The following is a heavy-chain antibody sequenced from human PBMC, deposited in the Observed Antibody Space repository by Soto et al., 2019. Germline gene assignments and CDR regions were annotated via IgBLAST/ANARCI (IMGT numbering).Heavy chain of an antibody. CDR2: ISSSSSYI. J-gene: IGHJ3*02. D-gene: IGHD5-12*01. V-gene: IGHV3-21*01. CDR3: ARDIRERGYSGYDDAFDI. CDR1: GFTFSSYS. Sequence: GSLRLSCAASGFTFSSYSMNWVRQAPGKGLEWVSSISSSSSYIYYADSVKGRFTISRDNAKNSLYLQMNSLRAEDTAVYYCARDIRERGYSGYDDAFDIWGQGTMVTVSS.